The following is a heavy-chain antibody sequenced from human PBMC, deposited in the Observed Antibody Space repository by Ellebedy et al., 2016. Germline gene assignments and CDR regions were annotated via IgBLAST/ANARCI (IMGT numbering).Heavy chain of an antibody. CDR3: ARDKAFGQTASSFDY. CDR1: GFTFSSYT. D-gene: IGHD3-10*01. CDR2: VSYDGTIA. J-gene: IGHJ4*02. Sequence: GGSLRLSCAASGFTFSSYTMVWVRQAPGKGLEWVALVSYDGTIAYNAASVKGRFTISRDNSKTTLFLQMNSLTPEDTAVYYCARDKAFGQTASSFDYWGQGTLVTVSS. V-gene: IGHV3-30-3*01.